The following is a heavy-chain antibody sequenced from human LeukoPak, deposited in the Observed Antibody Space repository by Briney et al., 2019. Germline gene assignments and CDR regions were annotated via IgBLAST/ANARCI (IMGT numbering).Heavy chain of an antibody. CDR3: ARANYYGSGKKDLDY. D-gene: IGHD3-10*01. V-gene: IGHV1-8*01. Sequence: GASVKVSCKASGYTFTTYDINWVRQATGQGLKWMGWMNPNSGNTGYARKFQGRVTMTRNTSMSTAYMELNSLRSEDTAVYYCARANYYGSGKKDLDYWGQGTLVTVSS. J-gene: IGHJ4*02. CDR1: GYTFTTYD. CDR2: MNPNSGNT.